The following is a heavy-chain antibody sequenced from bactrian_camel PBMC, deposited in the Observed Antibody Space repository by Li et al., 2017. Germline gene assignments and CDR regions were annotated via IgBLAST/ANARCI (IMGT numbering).Heavy chain of an antibody. V-gene: IGHV3S53*01. CDR3: AADISPGTICSAATQILAFQY. J-gene: IGHJ4*01. Sequence: VQLVESGGGSVQAGGSLRLSCVASGYTGRTGCMGWFRQSSGDQREGVAVIDSEGSTSYAESVKGRFTISKDSAKDILYLEMNNLNPEDAAMYYCAADISPGTICSAATQILAFQYRGQGTQVTVS. D-gene: IGHD2*01. CDR1: GYTGRTGC. CDR2: IDSEGST.